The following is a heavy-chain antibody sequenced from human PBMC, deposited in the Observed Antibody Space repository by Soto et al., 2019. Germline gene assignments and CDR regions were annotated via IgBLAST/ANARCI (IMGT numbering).Heavy chain of an antibody. CDR3: ARERQQLVLAEYYYYNSMAV. Sequence: QVQLVQSGAEVKKPGSSVKVSCKASGGTFSSYAISWVRQAPGQGLEWMGGIIPIFGTANYAQKFQGRVTITADESTSTAYMELSSLRSEDTAVYYCARERQQLVLAEYYYYNSMAVCGQGATVTVSS. D-gene: IGHD6-13*01. CDR1: GGTFSSYA. CDR2: IIPIFGTA. V-gene: IGHV1-69*01. J-gene: IGHJ6*02.